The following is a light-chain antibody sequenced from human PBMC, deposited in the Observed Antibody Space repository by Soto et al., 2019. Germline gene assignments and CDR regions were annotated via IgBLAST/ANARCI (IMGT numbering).Light chain of an antibody. CDR1: SSDIGAYNY. V-gene: IGLV2-14*01. CDR2: DVS. J-gene: IGLJ2*01. Sequence: QSVLTQPASVSGSPGQSITISCTGTSSDIGAYNYVSWYQQHPGKAPKLMIFDVSNRPSGVSDRFSGSKSGNTASLTISGLQAEDEADYYCFSYTSSRTLVFGGGTKLTVL. CDR3: FSYTSSRTLV.